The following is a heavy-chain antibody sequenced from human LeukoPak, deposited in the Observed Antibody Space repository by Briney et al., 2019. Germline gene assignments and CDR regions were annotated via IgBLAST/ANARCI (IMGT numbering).Heavy chain of an antibody. CDR1: GFTVSTYG. CDR2: IWYDGSNK. V-gene: IGHV3-33*01. Sequence: GGSLRLSCAASGFTVSTYGIHWVRQAPGKGLEWVAVIWYDGSNKYYADSVKGRFTISRDNSKNTLYLQMNSLRAEDTAVYYCARDLAWFGELIFDYWGQGTLVTVSS. J-gene: IGHJ4*02. CDR3: ARDLAWFGELIFDY. D-gene: IGHD3-10*01.